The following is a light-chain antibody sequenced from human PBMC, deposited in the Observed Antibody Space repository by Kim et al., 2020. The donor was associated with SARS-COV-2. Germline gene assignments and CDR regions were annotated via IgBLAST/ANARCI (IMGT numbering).Light chain of an antibody. Sequence: DIQMTQSPPSLSASVGDRVTITCRASQSISYYLNWYQQTPGKAPKLLISGAASLLSGVPSRFSGSGSGTDFTLTISSLQPEDSATYFCQHSYTTPPTFGGGTQVDIK. CDR3: QHSYTTPPT. V-gene: IGKV1-39*01. CDR2: GAA. J-gene: IGKJ4*01. CDR1: QSISYY.